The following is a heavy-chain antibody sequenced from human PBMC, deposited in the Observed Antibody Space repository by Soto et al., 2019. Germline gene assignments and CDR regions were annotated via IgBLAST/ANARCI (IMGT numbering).Heavy chain of an antibody. CDR3: VRACNSAACPYYFDN. Sequence: GGSLRLSCAASGFTFSTYWMSWVRQAPGKGLEWVANIKQDGNEKYYVESVKGRFTISRDNAESSLYLHMSSLRAEDTAVYYCVRACNSAACPYYFDNWGQGTLVTVSS. V-gene: IGHV3-7*01. D-gene: IGHD2-2*01. J-gene: IGHJ4*02. CDR2: IKQDGNEK. CDR1: GFTFSTYW.